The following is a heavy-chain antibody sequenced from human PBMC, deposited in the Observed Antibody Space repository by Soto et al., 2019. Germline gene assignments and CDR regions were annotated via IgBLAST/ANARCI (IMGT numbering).Heavy chain of an antibody. V-gene: IGHV3-30*18. CDR2: ISYDGSNK. CDR1: GFTFSSYG. D-gene: IGHD3-10*01. Sequence: QVQLVESGGGVVQPGRSLRLSCAASGFTFSSYGMHWVRQAPGKGLEWVAVISYDGSNKYYADSVKGRFTISRDNSKNTLYLQMNSLRAEDTAVYYCAKDRSLRGYYYYGMDVWGQGTTVTVSS. J-gene: IGHJ6*02. CDR3: AKDRSLRGYYYYGMDV.